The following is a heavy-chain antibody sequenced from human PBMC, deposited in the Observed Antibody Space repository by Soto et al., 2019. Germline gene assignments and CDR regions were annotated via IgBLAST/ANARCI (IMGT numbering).Heavy chain of an antibody. V-gene: IGHV1-46*01. CDR1: GYTFTSYY. Sequence: GDSVKVSCKASGYTFTSYYMHWVRQAPGQGLEWMGIINPSGGSTSYAQKFQGRVTMTRDTSTSTVYMELSSLRSEDTAVYYCARDGSAVYDSSGYYLGYWGQGTLVTVSS. D-gene: IGHD3-22*01. CDR2: INPSGGST. J-gene: IGHJ4*02. CDR3: ARDGSAVYDSSGYYLGY.